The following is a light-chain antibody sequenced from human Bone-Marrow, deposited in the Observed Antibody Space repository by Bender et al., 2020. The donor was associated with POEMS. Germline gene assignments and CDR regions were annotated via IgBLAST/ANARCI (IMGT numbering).Light chain of an antibody. CDR1: NIGEKR. CDR3: QVWDSDGDRVV. CDR2: HDN. Sequence: SYVLTQPPSVSVAPGQAAKIPCGGINIGEKRVHWYQQKPGQAPVLVVYHDNGRPSGIPGRFSGSNAGEAASLTISRAEAGDEADYYCQVWDSDGDRVVFGGGTKLTVL. V-gene: IGLV3-21*02. J-gene: IGLJ2*01.